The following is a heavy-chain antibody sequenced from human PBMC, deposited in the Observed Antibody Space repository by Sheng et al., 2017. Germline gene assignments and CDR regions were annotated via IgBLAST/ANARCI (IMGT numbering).Heavy chain of an antibody. Sequence: QVQLVQSGAEVRKPGSSVKVSCKASGGTFSSYTISWVRQAPGQGLEWMGRSISVLDLSNYAQKFQGRVTITVDKSTSTVYMELSSLTSEDTAVYFCASGLHYDFLSGDYSYLDVWGKGTSVTVSS. CDR2: SISVLDLS. D-gene: IGHD3-3*01. CDR1: GGTFSSYT. V-gene: IGHV1-69*02. J-gene: IGHJ6*03. CDR3: ASGLHYDFLSGDYSYLDV.